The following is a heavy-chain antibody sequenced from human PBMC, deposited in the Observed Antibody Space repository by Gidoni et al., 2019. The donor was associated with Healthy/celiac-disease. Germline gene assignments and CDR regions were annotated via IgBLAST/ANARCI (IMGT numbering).Heavy chain of an antibody. CDR2: IYYSGST. J-gene: IGHJ2*01. CDR1: GGSISRGGYY. V-gene: IGHV4-31*03. CDR3: ARDPRITIFGVVHWYFDL. D-gene: IGHD3-3*01. Sequence: QVQLQESGPGLVKPSQPLSLTCTVPGGSISRGGYYWSWIRQHPGKGLEWIGYIYYSGSTYYNPALKSRVTISVDTSKNQFSLKLSSVTAADTAVYYCARDPRITIFGVVHWYFDLWGRGTLVTVSS.